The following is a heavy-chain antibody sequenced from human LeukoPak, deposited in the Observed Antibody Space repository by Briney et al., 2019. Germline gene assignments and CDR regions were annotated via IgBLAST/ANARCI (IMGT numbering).Heavy chain of an antibody. CDR3: ARYPTTYYYYYYMDV. J-gene: IGHJ6*03. D-gene: IGHD5-12*01. V-gene: IGHV4-39*07. CDR2: IYYSGST. CDR1: GGSISSSSYY. Sequence: SETLSLTCTVSGGSISSSSYYWGWIRQPPGKGLEWIGSIYYSGSTNYNPSLKSRVTISVDTSKNQFSLKLSSVTAADTAVYYCARYPTTYYYYYYMDVWGKGTTVTVSS.